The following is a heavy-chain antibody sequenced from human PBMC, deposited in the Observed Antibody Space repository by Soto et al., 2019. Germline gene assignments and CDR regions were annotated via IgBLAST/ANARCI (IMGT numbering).Heavy chain of an antibody. J-gene: IGHJ6*02. Sequence: GAAVKVSCKASGYTFTIYGISCVLQSPLQGLDWMGWISAYNGNTNYAQKLQGRVTMTTDTSTSTAYMELRSLRSDDTAVYYCARGSIAVAGTYYGMDVWGQGTTVTVSS. CDR2: ISAYNGNT. V-gene: IGHV1-18*04. CDR3: ARGSIAVAGTYYGMDV. CDR1: GYTFTIYG. D-gene: IGHD6-19*01.